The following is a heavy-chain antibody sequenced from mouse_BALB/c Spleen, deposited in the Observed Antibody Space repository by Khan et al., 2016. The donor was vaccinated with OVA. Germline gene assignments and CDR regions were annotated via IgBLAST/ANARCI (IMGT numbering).Heavy chain of an antibody. Sequence: EVQLQESGPGLVKPSQSLSLTCTVTGYSITRDYAWNWIRQFPGNKLEWMGYISNSGSTSYNPYLNSRISITQDTSKNKFFLQLNSVITEDAATYYCASELGRFYAMDYWGQGTSVTVSS. D-gene: IGHD4-1*01. V-gene: IGHV3-2*02. CDR1: GYSITRDYA. CDR3: ASELGRFYAMDY. J-gene: IGHJ4*01. CDR2: ISNSGST.